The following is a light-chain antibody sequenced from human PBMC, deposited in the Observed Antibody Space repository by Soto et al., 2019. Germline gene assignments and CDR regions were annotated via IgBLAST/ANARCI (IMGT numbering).Light chain of an antibody. CDR3: CSYARSYTRYV. Sequence: ALTQPASVSGSPGQSITISCTGTSSDVGGYDYVSWYQQHPGKAPKLMIYDXXXXTSGVPHRFSGSKSGNTASLTISGLQAEDEADYYCCSYARSYTRYVFGTGTKVTVL. CDR2: DXX. V-gene: IGLV2-14*03. J-gene: IGLJ1*01. CDR1: SSDVGGYDY.